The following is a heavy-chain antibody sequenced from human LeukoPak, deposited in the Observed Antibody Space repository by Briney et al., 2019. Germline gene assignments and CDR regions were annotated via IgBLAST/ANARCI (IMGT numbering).Heavy chain of an antibody. V-gene: IGHV3-30-3*01. J-gene: IGHJ4*02. CDR2: ISYDGSNK. Sequence: GRSLRLSCAASGFTFSSYAMHWVRQAPGKGLEWVAVISYDGSNKYYADSLKGRFTISSDNSKNTLYLQMNSLRAEDTAVYYCARATYYYDSSGYYYTYSFDCWGQGTLVTVSS. CDR1: GFTFSSYA. CDR3: ARATYYYDSSGYYYTYSFDC. D-gene: IGHD3-22*01.